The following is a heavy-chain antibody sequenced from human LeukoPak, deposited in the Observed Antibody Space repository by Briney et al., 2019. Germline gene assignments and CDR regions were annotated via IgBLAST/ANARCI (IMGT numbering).Heavy chain of an antibody. V-gene: IGHV3-7*03. CDR2: IEGDGSEK. CDR1: GFTFSSFW. D-gene: IGHD6-19*01. J-gene: IGHJ4*02. CDR3: AGGSGWLIDY. Sequence: QTGGSLRLSCAASGFTFSSFWMNWVRHTPGKGVEWVANIEGDGSEKNYMDSVKGRFTISRDNAKKSLHLQMNSLRAEDTGVYYCAGGSGWLIDYWGQGTLVTVSS.